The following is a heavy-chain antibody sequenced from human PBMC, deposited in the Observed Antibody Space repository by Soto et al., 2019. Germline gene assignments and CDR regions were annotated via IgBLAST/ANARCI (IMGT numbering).Heavy chain of an antibody. CDR2: INADGRTT. CDR1: GFTFSTYW. J-gene: IGHJ4*02. D-gene: IGHD2-21*01. Sequence: EVQLVESGGGLFQPGGSLRLSCEASGFTFSTYWMHWVRQAPGQGLVWLSRINADGRTTNYADSVRGRFTISRDNAKNTLFLQVNSLRAEDTAVYYCATAGQFRFDNWSQGALVTVSS. CDR3: ATAGQFRFDN. V-gene: IGHV3-74*01.